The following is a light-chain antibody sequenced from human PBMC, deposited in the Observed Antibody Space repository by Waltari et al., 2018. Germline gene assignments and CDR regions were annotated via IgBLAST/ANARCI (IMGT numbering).Light chain of an antibody. CDR3: QQSFNTPYT. Sequence: DIQMTQSPSSLSASVGDRVTITCRASQSISTYLNWYQQKPGKAPKLLIYGASTLQSGVSSRFSGSGSGTDFTLTISSLQPEDFATYYCQQSFNTPYTFGQGTRLDIK. CDR1: QSISTY. J-gene: IGKJ2*01. CDR2: GAS. V-gene: IGKV1-39*01.